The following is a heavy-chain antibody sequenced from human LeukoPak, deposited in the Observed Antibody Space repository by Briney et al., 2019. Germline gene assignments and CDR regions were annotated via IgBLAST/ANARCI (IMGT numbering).Heavy chain of an antibody. Sequence: GGSLRLSCAASGFSFSSYAMSWVRQAPGKGLEWVSGISGSGGSTYYADSVKGRFTISRDNSKNTLYLQMNSLRAEDTAVYYCAKEINRGSSPFDYWGQGTLVTVSS. V-gene: IGHV3-23*01. D-gene: IGHD6-6*01. CDR3: AKEINRGSSPFDY. CDR1: GFSFSSYA. J-gene: IGHJ4*02. CDR2: ISGSGGST.